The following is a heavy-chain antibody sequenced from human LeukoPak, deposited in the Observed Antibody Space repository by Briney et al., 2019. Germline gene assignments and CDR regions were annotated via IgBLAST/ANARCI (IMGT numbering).Heavy chain of an antibody. J-gene: IGHJ4*02. V-gene: IGHV4-4*02. CDR1: GGSISSSNW. CDR3: ARGNYGGSPVDY. CDR2: IYHSGST. D-gene: IGHD4-23*01. Sequence: PSETLSLTCAVSGGSISSSNWWSWVRQPPGKGLEWIGEIYHSGSTNYNPSLKSRVTISVDTSKNQFSLKLSSVTAADTAVYYCARGNYGGSPVDYWGQGTLVTVSS.